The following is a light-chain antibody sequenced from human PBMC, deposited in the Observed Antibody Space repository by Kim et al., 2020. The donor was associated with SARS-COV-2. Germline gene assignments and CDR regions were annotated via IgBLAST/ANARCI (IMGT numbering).Light chain of an antibody. V-gene: IGKV1-33*01. Sequence: DIQMTQSPSSLSASVGDTVTITCQASQDIFKNLNWYQQKPGKAPKLVMYGASNLGAGAPLRFSGSGSGTDFTFTINSLQPEDIATYFCQQSDNIPLTFGGGTKVYIK. CDR3: QQSDNIPLT. J-gene: IGKJ4*01. CDR1: QDIFKN. CDR2: GAS.